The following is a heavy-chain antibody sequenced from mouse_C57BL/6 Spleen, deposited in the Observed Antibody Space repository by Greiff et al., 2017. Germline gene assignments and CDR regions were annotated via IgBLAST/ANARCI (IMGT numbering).Heavy chain of an antibody. V-gene: IGHV5-12*01. CDR2: ISNGGGSN. D-gene: IGHD4-1*01. J-gene: IGHJ2*01. Sequence: EVKVIESGGGLVQPGGSLKLSCAASGFTFSDYYMYWVRQTPEQRLEWVAYISNGGGSNYYPDTVKGRFTISRDNAKNTLYLQMSRLKSEDTAMYYCERHWDYYFDYWGQGTTLTVSS. CDR3: ERHWDYYFDY. CDR1: GFTFSDYY.